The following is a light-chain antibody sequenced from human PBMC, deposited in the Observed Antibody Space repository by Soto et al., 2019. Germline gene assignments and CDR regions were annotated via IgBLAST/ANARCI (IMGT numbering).Light chain of an antibody. J-gene: IGLJ2*01. V-gene: IGLV2-8*01. CDR2: DVS. CDR1: SSDIGAYNH. CDR3: CSYAGRTNFVL. Sequence: QSALTQPPSASGSPGQSITISCTGTSSDIGAYNHVSWYQQHPGKVPKLIIYDVSGRPSGVPDRFSGSKSDNTASLTVSRLQAEDEADYYCCSYAGRTNFVLFGGGTKVTVL.